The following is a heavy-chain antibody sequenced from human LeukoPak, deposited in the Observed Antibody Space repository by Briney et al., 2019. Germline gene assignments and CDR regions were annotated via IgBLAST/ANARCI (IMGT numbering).Heavy chain of an antibody. D-gene: IGHD3-3*01. CDR1: GYTLTGYY. V-gene: IGHV1-2*02. J-gene: IGHJ4*02. Sequence: ASVKVSCKASGYTLTGYYLHWVRQAPGQGLEWMGWINPNSGGTNYAQKFQGRFTMTRDTSISTAYMELSRLTSDDTAVYYCARDHYDFWSGYQYYFDYWGQGTLVTVSS. CDR3: ARDHYDFWSGYQYYFDY. CDR2: INPNSGGT.